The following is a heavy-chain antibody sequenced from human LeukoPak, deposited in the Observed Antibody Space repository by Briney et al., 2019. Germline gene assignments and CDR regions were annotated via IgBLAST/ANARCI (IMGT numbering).Heavy chain of an antibody. Sequence: ASVKVSCKASGYTFTGYYMHWVRQAPGQGLEWMGWISAYTGNTNYAQNLQDRVTMTTDTSTSTVHMELRSLRSDDTAVYFCARDSMFYFNSSGYHFWGQGTLVTVST. V-gene: IGHV1-18*04. CDR2: ISAYTGNT. J-gene: IGHJ4*02. CDR1: GYTFTGYY. D-gene: IGHD3-22*01. CDR3: ARDSMFYFNSSGYHF.